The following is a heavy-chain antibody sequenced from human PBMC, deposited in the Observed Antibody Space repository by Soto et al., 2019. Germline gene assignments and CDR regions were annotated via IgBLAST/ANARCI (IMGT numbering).Heavy chain of an antibody. CDR2: ISTYSGDT. J-gene: IGHJ5*02. CDR3: ARHHGPTTSENYFDP. D-gene: IGHD5-12*01. V-gene: IGHV1-18*01. Sequence: QVHLVQSGVEVKTPGASVKVSCQASGYTFFTYDISWVRQAPGQGLEWMGWISTYSGDTKYAQKFQGRVTMTTDTSTTKAYLELRSLRSDDTAVYYCARHHGPTTSENYFDPWGQGTLFTVYS. CDR1: GYTFFTYD.